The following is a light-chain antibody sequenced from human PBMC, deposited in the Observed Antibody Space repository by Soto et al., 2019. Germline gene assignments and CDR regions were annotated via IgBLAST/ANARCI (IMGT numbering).Light chain of an antibody. Sequence: DLLMTQSPSTLSASVGDRVTITCRASQSISSWLAWYQQKPGRALKLLIYKASSLESGVPSRFSGSGSGTEFTLTISSLQPDDFATYYCQQYNSWWTFGQGTKVEIK. CDR3: QQYNSWWT. V-gene: IGKV1-5*03. CDR2: KAS. CDR1: QSISSW. J-gene: IGKJ1*01.